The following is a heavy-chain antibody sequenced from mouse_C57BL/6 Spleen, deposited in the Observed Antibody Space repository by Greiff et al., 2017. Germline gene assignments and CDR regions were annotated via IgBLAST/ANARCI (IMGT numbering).Heavy chain of an antibody. D-gene: IGHD4-1*01. J-gene: IGHJ4*01. CDR2: INPSSGYT. CDR1: GYTFTSYT. V-gene: IGHV1-4*01. CDR3: ARTPMGEYAMDY. Sequence: VQLQQSGAELARPGASVKMSCKASGYTFTSYTMHWVKQRPGQGLEWIGYINPSSGYTKYNQKFKDKATLTADKSSSTAYMQLSSLTSEDSADYYCARTPMGEYAMDYWGQGTSVTVSS.